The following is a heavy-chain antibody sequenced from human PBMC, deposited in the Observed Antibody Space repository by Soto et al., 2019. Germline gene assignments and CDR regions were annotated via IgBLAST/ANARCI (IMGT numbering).Heavy chain of an antibody. CDR1: GVTFSISS. D-gene: IGHD3-9*01. V-gene: IGHV3-48*04. Sequence: GGSLRLSCAASGVTFSISSMVWVRQAPGKGLEWISYIFVSSTTIYYADSVKGRFTVSRDNAQNSLFLLMNSLRAEDTAVYYCARDKDWAFDYWGQGTLVTVSS. CDR3: ARDKDWAFDY. CDR2: IFVSSTTI. J-gene: IGHJ4*02.